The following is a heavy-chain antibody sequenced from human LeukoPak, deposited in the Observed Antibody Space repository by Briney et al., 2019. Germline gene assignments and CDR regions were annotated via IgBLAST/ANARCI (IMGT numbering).Heavy chain of an antibody. CDR1: GGSISSGGYY. D-gene: IGHD3-22*01. V-gene: IGHV4-31*03. J-gene: IGHJ2*01. CDR3: ARDLMDDSSGYYYGWYFDL. Sequence: SETLSPTCTVSGGSISSGGYYWSWIRQHPGKGLEWIGYIYYSGSTYYNPSLKSRVTISVDTSKNQFSLKLSSVTAADTAVYYCARDLMDDSSGYYYGWYFDLWGRGTLVTVSS. CDR2: IYYSGST.